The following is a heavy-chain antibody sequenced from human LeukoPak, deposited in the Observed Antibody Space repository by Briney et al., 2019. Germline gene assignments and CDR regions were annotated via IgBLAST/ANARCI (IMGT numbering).Heavy chain of an antibody. CDR2: MNPNSGNT. CDR3: ARGRLTRRGYPRFDP. J-gene: IGHJ5*02. Sequence: GASVKVSCKASGYTFTSYDINWVRQATGQGLEWMGWMNPNSGNTGYAQEFQGRVTMTRNTSISTAYMELSSLRSEDTAVYYCARGRLTRRGYPRFDPWGQGTLVAVSS. D-gene: IGHD5-18*01. V-gene: IGHV1-8*01. CDR1: GYTFTSYD.